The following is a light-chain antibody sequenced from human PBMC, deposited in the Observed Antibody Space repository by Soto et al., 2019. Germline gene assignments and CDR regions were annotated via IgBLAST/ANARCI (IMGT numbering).Light chain of an antibody. CDR1: SSDVGGFNY. V-gene: IGLV2-14*01. CDR2: EVS. CDR3: SSYTSISTYV. J-gene: IGLJ1*01. Sequence: QSVLRQPASVSGSPGQSITISCTATSSDVGGFNYVSWVQQHPGKAPKLVIYEVSNRPSGVSNRFSGSKSGNTASLTISGLQAEDEADYYCSSYTSISTYVFGTGTKVTVL.